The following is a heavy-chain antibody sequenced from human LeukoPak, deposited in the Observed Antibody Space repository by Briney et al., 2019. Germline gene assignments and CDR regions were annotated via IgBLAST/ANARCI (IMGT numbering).Heavy chain of an antibody. D-gene: IGHD6-13*01. CDR1: GFTFSSYG. CDR2: IWYDGSNK. V-gene: IGHV3-33*01. CDR3: ARDRGSSSWLIDY. Sequence: GGSLRLSCAASGFTFSSYGMHWVRQAPGKGLEWVAVIWYDGSNKYYADSVRGRFTISRDNSKNTLYLQMNSLRAEDTAVYYCARDRGSSSWLIDYWGQGTLVTVSS. J-gene: IGHJ4*02.